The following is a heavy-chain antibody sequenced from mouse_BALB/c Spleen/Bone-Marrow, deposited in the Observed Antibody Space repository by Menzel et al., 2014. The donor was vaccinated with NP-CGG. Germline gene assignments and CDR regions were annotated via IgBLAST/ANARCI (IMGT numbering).Heavy chain of an antibody. D-gene: IGHD1-1*01. CDR1: GFTFSSFG. J-gene: IGHJ3*01. Sequence: EVQRVESGGGLVQPGGSRKLSCAASGFTFSSFGMHWVRQAPEKGLEWVAYISSGSSTIYYADTVKGRFTISRDNPKNTLFLQMTSLRSEDTAMYYCARGGYGSSYGFAYWGQGTLVTVSA. CDR3: ARGGYGSSYGFAY. CDR2: ISSGSSTI. V-gene: IGHV5-17*02.